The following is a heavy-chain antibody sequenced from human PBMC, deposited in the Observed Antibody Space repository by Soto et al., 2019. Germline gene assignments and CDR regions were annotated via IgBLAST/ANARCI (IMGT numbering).Heavy chain of an antibody. D-gene: IGHD4-17*01. J-gene: IGHJ5*02. CDR2: IDPSDSYT. V-gene: IGHV5-10-1*01. CDR3: ARLNYGDYPNNWFDP. Sequence: PGESLKISCKGSGYSFTSYWISWVRQMPGKGLEWMGRIDPSDSYTNYSPSFQGHVTISADKSISTAYLQWSSLKASDTAMYYCARLNYGDYPNNWFDPWGQGTLVTVSS. CDR1: GYSFTSYW.